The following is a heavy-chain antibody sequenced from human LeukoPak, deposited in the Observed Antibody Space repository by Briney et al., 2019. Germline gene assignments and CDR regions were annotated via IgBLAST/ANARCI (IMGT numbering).Heavy chain of an antibody. D-gene: IGHD1-26*01. CDR2: ISYDGSNK. CDR1: GFTFSSYG. CDR3: ARDLYTGSYYFDY. Sequence: AGRSLRLSCAASGFTFSSYGMHWVRQAPGKGLEWVAVISYDGSNKYYADSVKGRFTISRDNSKNTLYLQMNSLRAEDTAVYYCARDLYTGSYYFDYWGQGTLVTVSS. J-gene: IGHJ4*02. V-gene: IGHV3-30*03.